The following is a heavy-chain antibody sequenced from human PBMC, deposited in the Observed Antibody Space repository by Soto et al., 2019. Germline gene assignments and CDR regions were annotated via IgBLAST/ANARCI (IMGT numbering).Heavy chain of an antibody. Sequence: ASVKVSCKASGYTFTSYYMHWVLQAPGQGLEWMGIINPSGGSTSYAQKFQGRVTMTRDTSTSTVYMELSSLRSEDTAVYYCARLRIASQNYYGMDVWGQGTTVTVSS. CDR1: GYTFTSYY. V-gene: IGHV1-46*01. J-gene: IGHJ6*02. CDR3: ARLRIASQNYYGMDV. CDR2: INPSGGST.